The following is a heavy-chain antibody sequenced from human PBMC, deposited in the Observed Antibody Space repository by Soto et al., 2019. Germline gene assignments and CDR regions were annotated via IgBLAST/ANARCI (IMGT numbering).Heavy chain of an antibody. CDR3: ARRIAAAGDY. J-gene: IGHJ4*02. D-gene: IGHD6-13*01. V-gene: IGHV4-39*01. Sequence: QLQLQESGPGLVKSSETLSLTCTVSGGSISSSSYNWGWIRQPPGKGLEWIGSIHYSGSTYYNPSLKSRVTISVDTSKNQFSLKLSSVTAADTAVYYCARRIAAAGDYWGQGTLVTVSS. CDR1: GGSISSSSYN. CDR2: IHYSGST.